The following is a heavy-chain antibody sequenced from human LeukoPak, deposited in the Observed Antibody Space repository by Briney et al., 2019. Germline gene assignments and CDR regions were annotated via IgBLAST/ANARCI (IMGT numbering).Heavy chain of an antibody. CDR1: GFTFTTHG. D-gene: IGHD2-21*02. V-gene: IGHV4-34*08. CDR2: INHSGST. J-gene: IGHJ4*02. Sequence: PGGSLRLSCAASGFTFTTHGMTCVRQAPGKGLEWIGEINHSGSTNYNPSLKSRATISVDTSKNQFSLKLSSVTAADTAVYYCAGAYCGGDCYLQPPVYWGQGTLVTVSS. CDR3: AGAYCGGDCYLQPPVY.